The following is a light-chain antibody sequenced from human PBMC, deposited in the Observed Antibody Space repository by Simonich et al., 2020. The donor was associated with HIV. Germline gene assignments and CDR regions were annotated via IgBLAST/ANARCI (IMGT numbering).Light chain of an antibody. J-gene: IGKJ4*01. V-gene: IGKV3-15*01. Sequence: EIVLTQSPATLSLSPGERATLSCRASQSVSSYLAWYQQRLGPAPRLLIYGASTRATGIPARFSGSGSGSEFTLTISSLQSEDFAVYYCQQYNNWPPLTFGGGTKVEMK. CDR1: QSVSSY. CDR3: QQYNNWPPLT. CDR2: GAS.